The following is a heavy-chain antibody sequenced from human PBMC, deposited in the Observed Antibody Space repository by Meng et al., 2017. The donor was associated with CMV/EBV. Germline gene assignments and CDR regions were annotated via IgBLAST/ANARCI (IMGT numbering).Heavy chain of an antibody. CDR3: ARGQSLWFGTRNWFDP. CDR2: INHSGST. J-gene: IGHJ5*02. D-gene: IGHD3-10*01. V-gene: IGHV4-34*01. CDR1: GGSFSGYY. Sequence: SETLSLTCAVYGGSFSGYYWSWIRQPPGKGLEWIGEINHSGSTNYNPSLQSRVTISVDTSKNQFSLKLSSVTAADTAVYYCARGQSLWFGTRNWFDPWGQGTLVTVSS.